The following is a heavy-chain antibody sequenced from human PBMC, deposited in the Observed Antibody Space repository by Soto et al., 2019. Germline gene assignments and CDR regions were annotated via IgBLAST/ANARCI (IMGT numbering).Heavy chain of an antibody. Sequence: SVPTLVHHTETLRLSVTFSGFSIITSGMGVGWIRQPPGKALEWLALIYWDDDKRYSPSLKSRLTITKDTSKNQVVLTMTNMDPVDTATYYCAHIRRDFYDILTGYYVHFDYWGQGTLVTVSS. CDR3: AHIRRDFYDILTGYYVHFDY. CDR2: IYWDDDK. D-gene: IGHD3-9*01. V-gene: IGHV2-5*02. J-gene: IGHJ4*02. CDR1: GFSIITSGMG.